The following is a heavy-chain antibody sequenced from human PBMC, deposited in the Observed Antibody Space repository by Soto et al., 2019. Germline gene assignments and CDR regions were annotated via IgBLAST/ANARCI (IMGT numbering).Heavy chain of an antibody. V-gene: IGHV3-33*01. CDR2: IWYDGSNK. CDR3: ARDGPIYAKFAFDI. J-gene: IGHJ3*02. D-gene: IGHD4-17*01. CDR1: GFTFSSYG. Sequence: QVQLVESGGGVVQPGRSLRPSCAASGFTFSSYGMHWVRQAPGKGLEWVAVIWYDGSNKYYADSVKGRFTISRDNSKNTLYLQMNSLRAEDTAVYYCARDGPIYAKFAFDIWGQGTMVTVSS.